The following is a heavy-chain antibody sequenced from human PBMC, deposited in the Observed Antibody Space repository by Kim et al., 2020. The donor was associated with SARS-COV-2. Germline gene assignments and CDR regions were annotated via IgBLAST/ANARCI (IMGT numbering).Heavy chain of an antibody. Sequence: SETLSLTCTVSGGSVSSGSYYWSWIRQPPGKGLEWIGYIYYSGSTNYNPSLKSRVTISVDTSKNQFSLKLSSVTAADTAVYYCARGVKSYDSSGYYHRPFDYWGQGTLVTVSS. CDR2: IYYSGST. J-gene: IGHJ4*02. V-gene: IGHV4-61*01. CDR3: ARGVKSYDSSGYYHRPFDY. CDR1: GGSVSSGSYY. D-gene: IGHD3-22*01.